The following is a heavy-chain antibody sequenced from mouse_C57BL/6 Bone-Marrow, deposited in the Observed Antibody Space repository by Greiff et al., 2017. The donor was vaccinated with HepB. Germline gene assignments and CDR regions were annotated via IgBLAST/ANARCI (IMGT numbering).Heavy chain of an antibody. CDR1: GYSFTGYY. Sequence: VQLQQSGPELVKPGASVKISCKASGYSFTGYYMNWVKQSPEKSLEWIGEINPSTGGTTYNQKFKAKATLTVDKSSSTAYMQLKSLTSEDSAVYYCASHYVAFDYWGQGTTLTVSS. CDR2: INPSTGGT. CDR3: ASHYVAFDY. J-gene: IGHJ2*01. V-gene: IGHV1-42*01. D-gene: IGHD1-1*01.